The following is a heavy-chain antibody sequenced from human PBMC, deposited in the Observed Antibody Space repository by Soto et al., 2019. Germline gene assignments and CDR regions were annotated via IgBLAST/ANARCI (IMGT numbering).Heavy chain of an antibody. D-gene: IGHD4-17*01. J-gene: IGHJ3*02. CDR3: TTAPLLYGPEYDAFDI. V-gene: IGHV3-15*01. Sequence: PGGSLRLSCAASGFTFSNAWMSWVRQAPGKGLEWVGRIKSKTDGGTTDYAAPVKGRFTISRDDSKNTLYLQMNSLKTEDTAVYYCTTAPLLYGPEYDAFDIWGQGTMVTVSS. CDR2: IKSKTDGGTT. CDR1: GFTFSNAW.